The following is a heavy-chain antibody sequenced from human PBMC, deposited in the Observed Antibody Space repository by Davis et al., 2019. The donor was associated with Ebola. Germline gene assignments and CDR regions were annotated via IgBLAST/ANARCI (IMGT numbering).Heavy chain of an antibody. V-gene: IGHV3-66*01. CDR3: ARGSFHYYYYGMDV. CDR1: GFTVSSNY. CDR2: IYSGGST. J-gene: IGHJ6*02. D-gene: IGHD3-10*01. Sequence: GESLKISCAASGFTVSSNYMSWVRQAPGKGLEWVSVIYSGGSTYYADSVKGRFTISRDNSKNTLYLQMNSLRAEDTAVYYCARGSFHYYYYGMDVWGQGTTVTVSS.